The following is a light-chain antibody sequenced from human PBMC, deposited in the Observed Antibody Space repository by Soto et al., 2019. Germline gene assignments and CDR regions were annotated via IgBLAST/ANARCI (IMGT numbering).Light chain of an antibody. Sequence: AIRMTQSPSSFSASTGDRVTITCRSSQCISSYLAWYQQKPGKAPKLLIYAASTLQSGVPSRFSGSGSGTDFTLTISCLQSEDFATYYCQQYYSYPLTFRGGTKVEIK. J-gene: IGKJ4*01. CDR3: QQYYSYPLT. CDR2: AAS. CDR1: QCISSY. V-gene: IGKV1-8*01.